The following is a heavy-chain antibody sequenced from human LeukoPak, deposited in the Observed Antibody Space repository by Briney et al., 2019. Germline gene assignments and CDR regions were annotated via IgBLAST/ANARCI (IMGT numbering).Heavy chain of an antibody. CDR3: ARGGRGSAVVVAPRAFDI. J-gene: IGHJ3*02. Sequence: GGSLRLSCAASGFAVSGTHMVWVRQAPGMGLKWVSVTYVDGNSYYADSVKGRFIISRDFPKNTVYLQMNGLRVEDSALYYCARGGRGSAVVVAPRAFDIWGQGTMVAVSS. V-gene: IGHV3-53*01. D-gene: IGHD2-15*01. CDR2: TYVDGNS. CDR1: GFAVSGTH.